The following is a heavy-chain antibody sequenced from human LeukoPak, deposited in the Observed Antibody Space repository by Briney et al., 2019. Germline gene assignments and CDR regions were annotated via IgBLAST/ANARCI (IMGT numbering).Heavy chain of an antibody. CDR1: GVSISSYY. CDR2: IYYSGST. Sequence: PSETLSLTCTVSGVSISSYYWSWIRQPPGKGLEWIGYIYYSGSTNYNPSLKSRVTISVDTSKNQFSLKLSSVTAADTAVYYCASGGSGSYLFDYWGQGTLVTVSS. V-gene: IGHV4-59*01. D-gene: IGHD1-26*01. J-gene: IGHJ4*02. CDR3: ASGGSGSYLFDY.